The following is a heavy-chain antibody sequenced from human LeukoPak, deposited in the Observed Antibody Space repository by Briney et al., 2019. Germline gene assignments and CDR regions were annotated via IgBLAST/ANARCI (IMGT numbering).Heavy chain of an antibody. CDR3: ARDLHYDFWSGYYDWFDP. J-gene: IGHJ5*02. V-gene: IGHV4-4*07. CDR1: GGSISSYY. D-gene: IGHD3-3*01. Sequence: SETLSLTCTVSGGSISSYYWSWIRQPAGKGLGWIGRIYTSGSTNYNPSLKSRVTMSVDTSKNQFSLKLSSVTAADTAVYYCARDLHYDFWSGYYDWFDPWGQGTLVTVSS. CDR2: IYTSGST.